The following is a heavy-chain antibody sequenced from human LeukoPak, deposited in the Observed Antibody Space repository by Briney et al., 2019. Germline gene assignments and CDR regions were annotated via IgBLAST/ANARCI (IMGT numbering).Heavy chain of an antibody. CDR3: VREGAYSTSSPAGY. D-gene: IGHD6-6*01. CDR2: INQDGSEK. CDR1: GFTFHNYE. Sequence: GGSLRLSCTASGFTFHNYEMNWVRQAPGKRLEWVANINQDGSEKYYVDSVKGRFIISRDNARNSLFLQMNILTAEDTAIYYCVREGAYSTSSPAGYWGQGTLVSVSS. J-gene: IGHJ4*02. V-gene: IGHV3-7*01.